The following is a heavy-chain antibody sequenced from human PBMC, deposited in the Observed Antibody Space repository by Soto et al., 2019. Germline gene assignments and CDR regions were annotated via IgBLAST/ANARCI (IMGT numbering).Heavy chain of an antibody. V-gene: IGHV3-23*01. Sequence: EVQLLESGGGLVQPGGSLRLSCAASGFTFSSYAMSWVRQAPGKGLEWVSAISGSGGSTYYADSVKGRFTISRDNSKNTLYLQMNSLRAEDTAVYYCAKPKEYSSGWYDYYYGMDVWGQGTTVTVSS. J-gene: IGHJ6*02. CDR2: ISGSGGST. CDR3: AKPKEYSSGWYDYYYGMDV. CDR1: GFTFSSYA. D-gene: IGHD6-19*01.